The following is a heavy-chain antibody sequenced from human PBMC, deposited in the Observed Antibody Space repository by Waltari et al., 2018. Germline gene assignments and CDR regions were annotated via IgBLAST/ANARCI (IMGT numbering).Heavy chain of an antibody. CDR2: INHSGST. V-gene: IGHV4-34*01. CDR1: GGSFSGYY. J-gene: IGHJ6*02. CDR3: ARGLPPYYYGSGKYGMDV. D-gene: IGHD3-10*01. Sequence: QVQLQQWGAGPLKPSETLSLTCAVYGGSFSGYYWSRIRQPPGKGLEWIGEINHSGSTNYNPSLKSRVAISVDTSKNQFSLKLSSVTAADTAVYYCARGLPPYYYGSGKYGMDVWGQGTTFTVSS.